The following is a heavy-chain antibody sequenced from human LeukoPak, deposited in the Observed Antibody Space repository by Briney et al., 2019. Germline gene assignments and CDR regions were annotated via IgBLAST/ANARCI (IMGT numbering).Heavy chain of an antibody. V-gene: IGHV6-1*01. CDR2: TYYRSKWYN. D-gene: IGHD3-10*01. Sequence: SQTLSLTCAISGDSVSSNSASWNWIRQSPSRGLEWLGRTYYRSKWYNDYAGSVKSRITINPDTSKNQFSLQLNSVTPEDTAVYYCARDISLVPTRRYYYGSGSYPRGYYFDYWGQGTLVTVSS. J-gene: IGHJ4*02. CDR3: ARDISLVPTRRYYYGSGSYPRGYYFDY. CDR1: GDSVSSNSAS.